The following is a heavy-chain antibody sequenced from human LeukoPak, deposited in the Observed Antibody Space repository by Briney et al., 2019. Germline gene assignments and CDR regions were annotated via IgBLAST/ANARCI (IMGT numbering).Heavy chain of an antibody. V-gene: IGHV4-39*01. CDR2: IYDSGNT. J-gene: IGHJ4*02. CDR1: GGSIRSSYYY. D-gene: IGHD1-26*01. CDR3: ARHYLGGNYPDYFNH. Sequence: ASETLSLTCTVSGGSIRSSYYYWGWIRQPPGKGLEWIGSIYDSGNTYYNPSLKSRVTISIDTSKNQFSLNLNSVTAADTALYSRARHYLGGNYPDYFNHWGQGTLVTVSS.